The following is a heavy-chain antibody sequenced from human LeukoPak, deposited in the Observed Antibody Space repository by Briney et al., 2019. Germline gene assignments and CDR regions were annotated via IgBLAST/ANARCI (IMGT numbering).Heavy chain of an antibody. V-gene: IGHV4-59*01. Sequence: SETLSLTCTVSGGSISSYYWSWIRQPPGKGLEWIGYIYYSGSTNYNPSLKSRVTISVDTSKNQFSLKLSSVTAADTAVYYCARGPGGYSYGFYFDYWGQGTLVTVSS. D-gene: IGHD5-18*01. CDR1: GGSISSYY. J-gene: IGHJ4*02. CDR3: ARGPGGYSYGFYFDY. CDR2: IYYSGST.